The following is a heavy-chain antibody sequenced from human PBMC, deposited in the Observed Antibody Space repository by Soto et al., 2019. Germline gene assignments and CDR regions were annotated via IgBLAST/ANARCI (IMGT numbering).Heavy chain of an antibody. CDR1: GYTFTSYG. J-gene: IGHJ6*02. D-gene: IGHD2-2*01. Sequence: ASVKVSCKASGYTFTSYGIIWVRQAPGQGLEWVGWTSAYNGNSNYALKYHGRVTMTTDTSTSTAYMEMSSLRSDDTAVYYCARIADCSTTSSSFPSMFHIRGYYYYYGLDVWG. V-gene: IGHV1-18*01. CDR2: TSAYNGNS. CDR3: ARIADCSTTSSSFPSMFHIRGYYYYYGLDV.